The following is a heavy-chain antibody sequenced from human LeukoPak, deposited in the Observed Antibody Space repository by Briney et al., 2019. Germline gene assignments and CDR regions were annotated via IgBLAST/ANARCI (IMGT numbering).Heavy chain of an antibody. J-gene: IGHJ4*02. Sequence: ASVKVSCKASGYTFTSYYMHWVRQAPGQGLEWVGIINPSGGSTSYAQKFQGRVTITRDTSISTAYMELSSLTSEDTAVYYCARFGGSATKDDRLDYWGQGTLVTVSS. V-gene: IGHV1-46*01. CDR1: GYTFTSYY. D-gene: IGHD3-16*01. CDR3: ARFGGSATKDDRLDY. CDR2: INPSGGST.